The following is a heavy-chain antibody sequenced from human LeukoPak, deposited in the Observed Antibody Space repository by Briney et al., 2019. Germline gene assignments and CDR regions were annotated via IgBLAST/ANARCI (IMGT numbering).Heavy chain of an antibody. J-gene: IGHJ4*02. Sequence: SETLSLTCTVSGGSISSSSYNWGWIGQPPGKGLEWIGSIYYSGSTYYNPSLKSRVTISVDTPRNQFSLKLSSVTAADTAVYYCARRGCGLTSCYLFDYWGQGTLVTVSS. CDR1: GGSISSSSYN. CDR3: ARRGCGLTSCYLFDY. V-gene: IGHV4-39*01. D-gene: IGHD2-2*01. CDR2: IYYSGST.